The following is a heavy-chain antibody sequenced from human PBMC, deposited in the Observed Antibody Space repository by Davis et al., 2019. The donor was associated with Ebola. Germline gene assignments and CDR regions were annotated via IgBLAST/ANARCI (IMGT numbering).Heavy chain of an antibody. D-gene: IGHD3-9*01. Sequence: ASVKVSCKASGYTFTSYGISWVRQAPGQGLEWMGWISAYNGNTNYAQKLQGRVTMTTDTSTSTAYMELRSLRSDDTAVYYCARPRPYYDILTGYYTPYFDYWGQGTLVTVSS. J-gene: IGHJ4*02. V-gene: IGHV1-18*01. CDR2: ISAYNGNT. CDR1: GYTFTSYG. CDR3: ARPRPYYDILTGYYTPYFDY.